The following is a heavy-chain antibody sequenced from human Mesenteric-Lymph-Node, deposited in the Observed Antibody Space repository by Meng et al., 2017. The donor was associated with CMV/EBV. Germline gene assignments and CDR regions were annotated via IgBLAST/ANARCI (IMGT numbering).Heavy chain of an antibody. Sequence: GGSLRLSCAASGFTFSSYSMNWVRQAPGKGLEWVSSISSSSSYIYYADSVKGRFTISRDNAKNSLYLQMNSLRAEDTAVYYCARERFLGPFGRYYGMDVWGQGTTVTVSS. D-gene: IGHD3-3*01. V-gene: IGHV3-21*01. CDR3: ARERFLGPFGRYYGMDV. J-gene: IGHJ6*02. CDR2: ISSSSSYI. CDR1: GFTFSSYS.